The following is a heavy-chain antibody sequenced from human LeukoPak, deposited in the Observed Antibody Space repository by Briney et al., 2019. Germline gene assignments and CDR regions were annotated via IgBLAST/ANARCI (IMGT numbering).Heavy chain of an antibody. V-gene: IGHV1-24*01. CDR2: FGPEDGET. CDR1: GYTLTELS. J-gene: IGHJ6*02. CDR3: ATEDTSSDNYYYYGMDV. D-gene: IGHD5-18*01. Sequence: GASVKVSCKVSGYTLTELSMHWVRQAPGKGLEWMGGFGPEDGETIYAQKFQGRVTMTEDTSTDTAYMELSSLRSEDTAVYYCATEDTSSDNYYYYGMDVWGQGTTVTVSS.